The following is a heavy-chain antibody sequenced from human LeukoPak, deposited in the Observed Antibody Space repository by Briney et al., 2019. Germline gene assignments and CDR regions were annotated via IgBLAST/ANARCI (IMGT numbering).Heavy chain of an antibody. V-gene: IGHV3-74*01. CDR3: ARGGSDFWSGYYYFPNWFDP. CDR2: INSDGSST. D-gene: IGHD3-3*01. Sequence: GGSLRLSYAASGFTFSSYWMHWVRQAPGKGLVWVSRINSDGSSTSYADSVKGRFTISRDNAKNTLYLQMNSLRAEDTAVYYCARGGSDFWSGYYYFPNWFDPWGQGTLVTVSS. CDR1: GFTFSSYW. J-gene: IGHJ5*02.